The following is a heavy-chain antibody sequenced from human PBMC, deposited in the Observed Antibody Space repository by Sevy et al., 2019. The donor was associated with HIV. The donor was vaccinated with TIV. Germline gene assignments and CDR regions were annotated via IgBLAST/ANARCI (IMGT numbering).Heavy chain of an antibody. CDR2: INSWGITI. D-gene: IGHD2-8*02. V-gene: IGHV3-11*01. CDR1: EFTFSVYY. J-gene: IGHJ4*02. CDR3: SRTVLGPYFDH. Sequence: GGSLRLSCAASEFTFSVYYMTWIRQAPGKGLELVSYINSWGITIYYADSVKGRFTISRDNANNSLYLQMNSLRAEDTAVYYCSRTVLGPYFDHWGQGTLVTVSS.